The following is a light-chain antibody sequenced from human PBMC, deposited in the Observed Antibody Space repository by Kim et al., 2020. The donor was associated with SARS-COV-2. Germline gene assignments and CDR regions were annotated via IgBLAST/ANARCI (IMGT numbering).Light chain of an antibody. J-gene: IGKJ1*01. CDR1: QSVSSSY. CDR2: GAS. V-gene: IGKV3-20*01. CDR3: QQYGSSPRT. Sequence: PGERATLSCRASQSVSSSYLAWYQQKPGQAPRLLIYGASSRATGIPDRFSGSGSGTDFTLTISRLEPEEFAVYYCQQYGSSPRTFGQGTKVDIK.